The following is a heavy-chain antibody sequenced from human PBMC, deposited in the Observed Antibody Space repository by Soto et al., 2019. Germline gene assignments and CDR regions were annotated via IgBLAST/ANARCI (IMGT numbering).Heavy chain of an antibody. Sequence: RGESLKISCKGSGYTFTNYWIGWVRQMPGKGLEWMGILYPGDSDTKYNPSFQGQVTISADKSITTTYLQWSSLKASDTAIYYCAASIFYYGMDVWGQGTTVTVSS. J-gene: IGHJ6*02. CDR1: GYTFTNYW. V-gene: IGHV5-51*01. CDR2: LYPGDSDT. CDR3: AASIFYYGMDV.